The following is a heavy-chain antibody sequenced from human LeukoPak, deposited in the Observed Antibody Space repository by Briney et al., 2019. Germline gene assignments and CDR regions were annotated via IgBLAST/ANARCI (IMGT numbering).Heavy chain of an antibody. D-gene: IGHD6-13*01. Sequence: SSETLSLTCAVYGGSFSGYYWSWIRQPPGKGLEWIGEINHSGSTNYNPTLKSRVTISVDTSKNQFSLKLSSVTAADTAVYYCARGDFGLRWQQLTKNWFDPWGQGTLVTVSS. CDR2: INHSGST. J-gene: IGHJ5*02. CDR1: GGSFSGYY. V-gene: IGHV4-34*01. CDR3: ARGDFGLRWQQLTKNWFDP.